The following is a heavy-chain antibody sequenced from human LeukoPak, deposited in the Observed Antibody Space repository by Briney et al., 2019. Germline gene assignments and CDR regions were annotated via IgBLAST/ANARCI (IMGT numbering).Heavy chain of an antibody. Sequence: PGGSLRLSCAASGFTFSSYSMNWVRQAPGKGLEWVSYISSSSSTIYYADSVKGRFTISRDNAKNSLYLQMNSLRAEDTAVYYCARDNLWFGELSSYGTDVWGQGTTVTVSS. CDR1: GFTFSSYS. CDR3: ARDNLWFGELSSYGTDV. J-gene: IGHJ6*02. V-gene: IGHV3-48*01. D-gene: IGHD3-10*01. CDR2: ISSSSSTI.